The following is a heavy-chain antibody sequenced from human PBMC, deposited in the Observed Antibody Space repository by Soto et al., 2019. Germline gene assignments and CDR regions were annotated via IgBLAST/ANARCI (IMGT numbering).Heavy chain of an antibody. J-gene: IGHJ4*02. D-gene: IGHD1-26*01. CDR3: AKDGRRWELPADY. V-gene: IGHV3-23*01. CDR1: GFTFSSYA. Sequence: EVQLLESGGGLVQPGGSLRLSCAASGFTFSSYAMSWVRQAPGKGLEWVSAISGGGGSTYYADSVKGRFTISRDNSKNTLYLQMNSLRAEDTAVYDCAKDGRRWELPADYWGQGALVTVSS. CDR2: ISGGGGST.